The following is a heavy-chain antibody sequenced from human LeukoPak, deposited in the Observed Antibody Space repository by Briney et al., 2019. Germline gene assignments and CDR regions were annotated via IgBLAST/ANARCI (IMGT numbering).Heavy chain of an antibody. CDR3: ATLNTMADAFDI. D-gene: IGHD3-10*01. J-gene: IGHJ3*02. CDR2: FDPEDGET. V-gene: IGHV1-24*01. Sequence: ASVKVSCKVSGYTLTELSMHWVRQAPGKGLEWMGGFDPEDGETIYAQKFQGRVTMTEDTSTDTAYMELSSLRSEDTAVYYCATLNTMADAFDIWGQGTMVTVSS. CDR1: GYTLTELS.